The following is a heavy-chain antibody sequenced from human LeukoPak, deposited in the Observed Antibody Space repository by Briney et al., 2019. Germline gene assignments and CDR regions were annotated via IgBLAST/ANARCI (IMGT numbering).Heavy chain of an antibody. CDR1: GFTFSSYG. V-gene: IGHV3-30*02. CDR3: AKESSEEYSYGPLDY. D-gene: IGHD5-18*01. Sequence: GGSLRLSCAASGFTFSSYGMHWVRQAPGKGLEWVALIRYDGSNKYYADSVKGRFTISRDNSKNTLYLQMNSLRAEDTAVYYCAKESSEEYSYGPLDYWGQGTLVTVSS. J-gene: IGHJ4*02. CDR2: IRYDGSNK.